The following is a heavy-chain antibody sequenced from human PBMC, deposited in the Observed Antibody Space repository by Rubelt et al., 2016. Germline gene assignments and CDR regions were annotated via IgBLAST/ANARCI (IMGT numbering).Heavy chain of an antibody. CDR3: ARDLGGATAWIDY. CDR2: IYYSGST. J-gene: IGHJ4*02. V-gene: IGHV4-39*02. D-gene: IGHD1-26*01. Sequence: QLQLQESGPGLVKPSETLSLTCTVSGGSISSSSYYWGWIRQPPGKGLEWIGYIYYSGSTYYNPSLKSRVTISVDTSKNQFSLRLSSVTAADTAVYYCARDLGGATAWIDYWGQGTLVTVSS. CDR1: GGSISSSSYY.